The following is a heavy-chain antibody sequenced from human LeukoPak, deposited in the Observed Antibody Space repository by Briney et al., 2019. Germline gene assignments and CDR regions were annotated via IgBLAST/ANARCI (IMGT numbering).Heavy chain of an antibody. CDR2: INPSGGST. D-gene: IGHD5-12*01. CDR1: GYTFTSNY. V-gene: IGHV1-46*01. Sequence: ASVKVSCKASGYTFTSNYMHWVRQAPGQGLEWMGVINPSGGSTTYAQKFQGRVTMTRDMSTSTVYMELSSLRSEDTAVYYCATVRGYSGYDRFDYWGQGTLVTVSS. J-gene: IGHJ4*02. CDR3: ATVRGYSGYDRFDY.